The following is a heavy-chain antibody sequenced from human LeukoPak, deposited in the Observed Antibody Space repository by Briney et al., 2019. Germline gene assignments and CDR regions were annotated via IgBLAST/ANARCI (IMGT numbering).Heavy chain of an antibody. CDR1: GYTFTSYG. CDR2: ISAYNGNT. J-gene: IGHJ4*02. V-gene: IGHV1-18*01. Sequence: GASVKVSCKASGYTFTSYGISWVRQAPGQGLEWMGWISAYNGNTNYAQKLQGRVTMTTDTSTSTAYMELRSLRSDDTAVYYCARAAPFRYLTSSSCLQFDYWGQGTLVTVSS. CDR3: ARAAPFRYLTSSSCLQFDY. D-gene: IGHD2-2*01.